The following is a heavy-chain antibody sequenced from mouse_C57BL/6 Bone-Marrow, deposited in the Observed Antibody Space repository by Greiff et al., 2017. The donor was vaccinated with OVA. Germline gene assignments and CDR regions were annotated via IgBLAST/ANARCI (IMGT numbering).Heavy chain of an antibody. D-gene: IGHD3-1*01. V-gene: IGHV1-15*01. J-gene: IGHJ4*01. CDR1: GYTFTDYE. CDR3: TRSTGMGDPHYYAMDY. CDR2: IDPETGGT. Sequence: QVQLQQSGAELVRPGASVTLSCKASGYTFTDYEMHWVKQTPVPGLEWIGAIDPETGGTAYNQKFKGKAILTADKSSSTAYMELRSLTSEDSAVYYCTRSTGMGDPHYYAMDYWGQGASVTVSS.